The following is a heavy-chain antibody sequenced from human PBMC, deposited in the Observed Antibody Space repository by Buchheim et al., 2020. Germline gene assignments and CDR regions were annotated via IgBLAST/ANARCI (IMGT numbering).Heavy chain of an antibody. CDR1: GYTFTGYY. D-gene: IGHD2-15*01. V-gene: IGHV1-2*02. CDR3: AREADIVVVVAATPEPNFDY. CDR2: INPNSGGT. J-gene: IGHJ4*02. Sequence: QVQLVQSGAEVKKPGASVKVSCKASGYTFTGYYMHWVRQAPGQGLEWMGWINPNSGGTNYAQKFQGRVTMTRDTSISTAYMERSRLRSDDTAVYYCAREADIVVVVAATPEPNFDYWGQGTL.